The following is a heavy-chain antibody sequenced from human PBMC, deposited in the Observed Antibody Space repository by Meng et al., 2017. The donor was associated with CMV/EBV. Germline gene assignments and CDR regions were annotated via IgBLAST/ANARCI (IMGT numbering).Heavy chain of an antibody. V-gene: IGHV3-7*01. CDR2: IKQDGSEK. Sequence: GESLKISCAASGFTFSSYWMSWVRQAPGKGLEWVANIKQDGSEKYYVDSVKGRFTISRDNAKNSLYLQMNSLRAEDTAVYYCARDRYCSSTSCYDLYYYYGMDVWGQGTTVTV. J-gene: IGHJ6*02. CDR3: ARDRYCSSTSCYDLYYYYGMDV. CDR1: GFTFSSYW. D-gene: IGHD2-2*01.